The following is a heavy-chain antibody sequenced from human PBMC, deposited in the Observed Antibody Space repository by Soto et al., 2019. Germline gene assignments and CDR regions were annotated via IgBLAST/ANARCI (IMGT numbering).Heavy chain of an antibody. CDR2: IYHSGST. CDR1: GGSIGSSHW. CDR3: ARRLRNWFDP. V-gene: IGHV4-4*02. Sequence: SETLSLTCAVSGGSIGSSHWWSWVRQPPGKGLEWIGDIYHSGSTNYNPSLKSRVTISIDKSKNQSSLKLSSVTAADTAVYYCARRLRNWFDPWGQGTLVTVSS. J-gene: IGHJ5*02.